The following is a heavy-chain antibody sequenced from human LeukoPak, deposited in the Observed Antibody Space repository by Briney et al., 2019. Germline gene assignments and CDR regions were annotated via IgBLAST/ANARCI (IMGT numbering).Heavy chain of an antibody. V-gene: IGHV3-23*01. D-gene: IGHD5-18*01. CDR2: ISGSGGST. CDR3: AKPRYSAYYYYGMDV. CDR1: GFTFSNYA. Sequence: GGSLRLSCVASGFTFSNYAMSWVRQAPGKGLEWVSGISGSGGSTYYADSVQGRVTISRDNCKTTLYLHMNSLRAEDTAVYYCAKPRYSAYYYYGMDVWGQGTTVTVSS. J-gene: IGHJ6*02.